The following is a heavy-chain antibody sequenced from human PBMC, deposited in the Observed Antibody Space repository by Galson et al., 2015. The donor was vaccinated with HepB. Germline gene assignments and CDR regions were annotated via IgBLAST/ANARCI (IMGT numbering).Heavy chain of an antibody. CDR1: RGSIGSYY. CDR2: ISDSGST. Sequence: ETLSLTCTVSRGSIGSYYWSWIRQPPGKGLEWIGYISDSGSTNYNPSLKSRVSISQDTSKTQFSLKLNSVTAADTAVYYCARGSEQSRINWNWFDPWGQGTLVTVSS. V-gene: IGHV4-59*01. D-gene: IGHD1-20*01. J-gene: IGHJ5*02. CDR3: ARGSEQSRINWNWFDP.